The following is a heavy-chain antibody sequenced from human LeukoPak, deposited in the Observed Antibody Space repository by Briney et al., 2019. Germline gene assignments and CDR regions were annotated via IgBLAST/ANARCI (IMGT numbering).Heavy chain of an antibody. J-gene: IGHJ6*02. Sequence: PSETLSLTCAVYGGSFSGYYWSWIRQPPGKGLEWIGYIYYSGSTNYNPSLKSRVTISVDTSKNQFSLKLSSVTAADTAVYYCAREAGYSYGGLYYYYGMDVWGQGTTVTVSS. CDR1: GGSFSGYY. CDR3: AREAGYSYGGLYYYYGMDV. D-gene: IGHD5-18*01. CDR2: IYYSGST. V-gene: IGHV4-59*01.